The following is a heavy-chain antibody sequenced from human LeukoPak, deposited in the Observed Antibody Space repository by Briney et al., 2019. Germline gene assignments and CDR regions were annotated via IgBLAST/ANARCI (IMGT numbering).Heavy chain of an antibody. CDR3: ARNKLYYDFWSGYSPSYYYYGMDV. CDR1: GYTFTSYD. Sequence: ASVKVSCKASGYTFTSYDINWVRQATGQGLEWMGWMNPNSGNTGYAQKFQGRVTMTRNTSISTAYMELSSLRSEDTAVYYCARNKLYYDFWSGYSPSYYYYGMDVWGQGATVTVSS. J-gene: IGHJ6*02. V-gene: IGHV1-8*01. D-gene: IGHD3-3*01. CDR2: MNPNSGNT.